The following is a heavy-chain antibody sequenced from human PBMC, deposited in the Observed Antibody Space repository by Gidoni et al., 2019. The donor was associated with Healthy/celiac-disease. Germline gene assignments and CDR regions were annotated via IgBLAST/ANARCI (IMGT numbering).Heavy chain of an antibody. CDR3: AKDMVNAIVVVPAAIMVDYYYYGMDV. CDR2: ISYDGSNK. D-gene: IGHD2-2*02. J-gene: IGHJ6*02. V-gene: IGHV3-30*18. Sequence: VISYDGSNKYYADSVKGRFTISRDNSKNTLYLQMNSLRAEDTAVYYCAKDMVNAIVVVPAAIMVDYYYYGMDVWGQGTTFTVSS.